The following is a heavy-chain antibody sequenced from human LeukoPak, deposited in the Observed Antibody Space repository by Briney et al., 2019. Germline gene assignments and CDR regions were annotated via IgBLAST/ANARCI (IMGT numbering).Heavy chain of an antibody. D-gene: IGHD2-2*01. Sequence: GASVKVSCKASGGTFSSYAISWVRQAPGQGLEWMGGIIPIFGTANYAQKFQGRVSITADESTSTAYMELSSLRSEDTAVYYCARDSLPKDIVVVPAAHDAFDIWGQGTMVTVSS. CDR1: GGTFSSYA. CDR3: ARDSLPKDIVVVPAAHDAFDI. V-gene: IGHV1-69*13. J-gene: IGHJ3*02. CDR2: IIPIFGTA.